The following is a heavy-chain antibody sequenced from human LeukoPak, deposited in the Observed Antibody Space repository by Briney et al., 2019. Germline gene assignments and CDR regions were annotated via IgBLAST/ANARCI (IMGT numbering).Heavy chain of an antibody. J-gene: IGHJ1*01. CDR1: GGTFSSYA. CDR3: ARDRHSGSYSHFQH. V-gene: IGHV1-69*13. Sequence: GASVKVSCKASGGTFSSYAISWVRQAPGQGLEWMGGIIPIFGTANYAQKFQGRVTITADESTSTAYMELSSLRSEDTAVYYCARDRHSGSYSHFQHWGQGTLVTVSS. D-gene: IGHD1-26*01. CDR2: IIPIFGTA.